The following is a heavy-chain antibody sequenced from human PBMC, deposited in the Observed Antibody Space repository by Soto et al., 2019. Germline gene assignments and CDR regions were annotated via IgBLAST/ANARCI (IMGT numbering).Heavy chain of an antibody. Sequence: GGSLRLSCAASGFTFDDYAMHWVRQAPGKGLEWVSGISWNSGSICYADSVKGRFTISRDNAKNTLYLQMNSLRAEDTAVYYCAKDKSDYYYDSSGYRLYDYWGQGTLVTVSS. CDR1: GFTFDDYA. CDR3: AKDKSDYYYDSSGYRLYDY. V-gene: IGHV3-9*01. J-gene: IGHJ4*02. CDR2: ISWNSGSI. D-gene: IGHD3-22*01.